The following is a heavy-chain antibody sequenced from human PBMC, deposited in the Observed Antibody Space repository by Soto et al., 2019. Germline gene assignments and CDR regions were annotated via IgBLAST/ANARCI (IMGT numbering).Heavy chain of an antibody. V-gene: IGHV4-39*01. D-gene: IGHD3-10*02. CDR3: AKLVRDDVRRSDLDH. CDR2: FYYSGTT. Sequence: ETLSLTCPVSGDSITASYSNWAWIRQPPGKGLEWIGTFYYSGTTSQNPPLRSRITISGDTSRNQFSLNLRAVTAADSGVYYCAKLVRDDVRRSDLDHWGQGALVTVSS. J-gene: IGHJ4*02. CDR1: GDSITASYSN.